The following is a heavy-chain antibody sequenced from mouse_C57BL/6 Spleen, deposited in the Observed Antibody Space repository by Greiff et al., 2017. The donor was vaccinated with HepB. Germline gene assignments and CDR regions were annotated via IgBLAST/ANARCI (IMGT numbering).Heavy chain of an antibody. V-gene: IGHV1-39*01. CDR2: INPNYGTT. J-gene: IGHJ4*01. Sequence: EVQLQQSGAELVKPGASVKISCKASGYSFTDYNMNWVKQSNGKSLEWIGVINPNYGTTRYDQKFKGKATLTVDQSSSTAYMQLKSLTSEDSAGSSCAMITTVDSLYYANDDWGQGPSVT. D-gene: IGHD1-1*01. CDR1: GYSFTDYN. CDR3: AMITTVDSLYYANDD.